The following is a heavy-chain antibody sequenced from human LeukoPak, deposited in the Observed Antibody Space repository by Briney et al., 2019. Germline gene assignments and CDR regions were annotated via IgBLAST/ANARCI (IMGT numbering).Heavy chain of an antibody. CDR3: ARGPGYCSGGSCFLRRFDP. Sequence: SQTLSLTCAISGDSVSSNSAAWNWIRQSPSRGLEWLGRTYCRSKWYNDYAVSVKSRITINPDTSKNQFSLQLNSVTAADTAVYYCARGPGYCSGGSCFLRRFDPWGQGTLVTVSS. J-gene: IGHJ5*02. CDR1: GDSVSSNSAA. V-gene: IGHV6-1*01. CDR2: TYCRSKWYN. D-gene: IGHD2-15*01.